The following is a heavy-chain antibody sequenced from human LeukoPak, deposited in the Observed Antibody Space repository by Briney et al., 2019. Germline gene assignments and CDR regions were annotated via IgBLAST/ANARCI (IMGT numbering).Heavy chain of an antibody. Sequence: GGSLRLSCSASGFTFSSYAMHWVRQAPGKELEYVSAISSNGGRTYYADSVKGRFTISRDNSRNTLYLQMNSLRAEDTTVYYCAKGHSDYGTGFDLWGRGTLVTVSS. D-gene: IGHD4-17*01. V-gene: IGHV3-64*04. CDR1: GFTFSSYA. J-gene: IGHJ4*02. CDR3: AKGHSDYGTGFDL. CDR2: ISSNGGRT.